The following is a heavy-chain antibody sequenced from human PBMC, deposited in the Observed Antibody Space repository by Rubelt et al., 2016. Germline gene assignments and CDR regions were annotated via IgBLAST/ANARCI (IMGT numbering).Heavy chain of an antibody. Sequence: QVQLVQSGAEVKRPGASVKVSCKASGYPFATYAMHWVRQAPGQRLEWMGGIDAGNGDTKYSINLQGRVTFTRDTSASTAYMELSSLRSEDTAVYYCARSKDTAMVTDADWYFDLWGRGTLVTVSS. CDR2: IDAGNGDT. V-gene: IGHV1-3*01. CDR3: ARSKDTAMVTDADWYFDL. J-gene: IGHJ2*01. CDR1: GYPFATYA. D-gene: IGHD5-18*01.